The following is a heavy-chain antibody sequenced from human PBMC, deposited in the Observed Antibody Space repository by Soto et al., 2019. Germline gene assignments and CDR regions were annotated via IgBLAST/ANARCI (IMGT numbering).Heavy chain of an antibody. J-gene: IGHJ6*02. CDR3: ARDRIAVAPDGMDV. D-gene: IGHD6-19*01. CDR1: GFTFSSYA. Sequence: GSLRLSCAASGFTFSSYAMHWVRQAPGKGLEWVAVISYDGSNKYYADSVKGRFTISRDNSKNTLYLQMNSLRAEDTAVYYCARDRIAVAPDGMDVWGQGTTVTVSS. CDR2: ISYDGSNK. V-gene: IGHV3-30-3*01.